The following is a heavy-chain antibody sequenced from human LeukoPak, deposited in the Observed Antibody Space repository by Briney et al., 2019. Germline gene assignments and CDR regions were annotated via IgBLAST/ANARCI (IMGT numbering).Heavy chain of an antibody. Sequence: QPGGSLRLSCAASGFTFSSYGMHWVRQAPGKGLEWVAFIRYDGSSKYYADSVKGRFPISRDNSKNTLYLQMNSLRAEDTAVYYCSRLRGYSYGFADYWGQGTLVTVSS. J-gene: IGHJ4*02. CDR3: SRLRGYSYGFADY. CDR2: IRYDGSSK. CDR1: GFTFSSYG. D-gene: IGHD5-18*01. V-gene: IGHV3-30*02.